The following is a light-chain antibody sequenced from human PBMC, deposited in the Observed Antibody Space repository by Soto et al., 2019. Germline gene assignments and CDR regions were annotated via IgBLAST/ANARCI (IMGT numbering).Light chain of an antibody. V-gene: IGKV1-5*03. CDR1: QSISKW. J-gene: IGKJ3*01. Sequence: DIQMTQSPSALSASVGDRVTITCRASQSISKWLAWYQQKPGQAPKLLIYEASSLNSGVPSRFSGSGSGTDFTLTISSLEPEDFAVYYCQQRSTWPSFTFGHGTKVDI. CDR3: QQRSTWPSFT. CDR2: EAS.